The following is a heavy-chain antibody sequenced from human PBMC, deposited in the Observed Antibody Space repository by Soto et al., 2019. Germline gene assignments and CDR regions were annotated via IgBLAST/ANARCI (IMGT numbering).Heavy chain of an antibody. CDR2: ISWNSGTL. CDR1: ESNFENYA. V-gene: IGHV3-9*01. Sequence: EVQLVESGGGLVQPGRSLRLSCAASESNFENYAMHWVRQAPGKGLEWVSGISWNSGTLVYADSVKSRFTISRDNAKNSLFLQMNSLRPEDTALYFCAKGRTRPLELGSFGDNAFDVWGQGTMVTVSS. J-gene: IGHJ3*01. D-gene: IGHD3-10*01. CDR3: AKGRTRPLELGSFGDNAFDV.